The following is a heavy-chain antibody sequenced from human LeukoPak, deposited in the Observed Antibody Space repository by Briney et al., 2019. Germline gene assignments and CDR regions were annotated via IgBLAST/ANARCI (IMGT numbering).Heavy chain of an antibody. CDR1: GYTFTNDE. Sequence: GASVKVSCKASGYTFTNDEINWVRQVPGQGLEWMGWMHPNGGNTGYAQKFQGRVTMTRDTSRSTAYMELSSLTFKDTAVYYCARPIVGGAFDIWGQGTMVTVSS. J-gene: IGHJ3*02. D-gene: IGHD3-3*01. V-gene: IGHV1-8*01. CDR2: MHPNGGNT. CDR3: ARPIVGGAFDI.